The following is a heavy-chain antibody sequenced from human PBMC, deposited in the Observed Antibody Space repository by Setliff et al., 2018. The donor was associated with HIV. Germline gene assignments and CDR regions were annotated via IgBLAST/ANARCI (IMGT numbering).Heavy chain of an antibody. J-gene: IGHJ4*02. CDR2: IYYSVNN. CDR1: GVSITSHY. V-gene: IGHV4-59*11. CDR3: ARDLGSSWYFSH. Sequence: SETLSLTCAVSGVSITSHYWSWIRQPPGKGLEWIGFIYYSVNNNYNPSLKSRVTISVDSSKNQLSLKMTSVTAAATAVYYCARDLGSSWYFSHWGQGTLVTVSS. D-gene: IGHD6-13*01.